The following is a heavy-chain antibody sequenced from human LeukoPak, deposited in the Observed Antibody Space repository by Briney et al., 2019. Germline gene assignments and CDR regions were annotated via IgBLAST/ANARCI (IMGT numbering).Heavy chain of an antibody. CDR3: ARSVAVADTVDY. V-gene: IGHV1-3*01. D-gene: IGHD6-19*01. CDR1: GYTFTSYA. J-gene: IGHJ4*02. Sequence: APVKVSCKASGYTFTSYAMHWVRQAPGQRLEWMGWINAGNGNTKYSQKFQGRVTITRDTSASTAYMELSSLRSEDTAVYYCARSVAVADTVDYWGQGTLVTVSS. CDR2: INAGNGNT.